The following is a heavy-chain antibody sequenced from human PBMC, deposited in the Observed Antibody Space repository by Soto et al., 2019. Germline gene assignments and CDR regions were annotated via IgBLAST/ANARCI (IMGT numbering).Heavy chain of an antibody. CDR1: GGSFSSFS. Sequence: QVILAQSGAEVKKPGSSVKVSCKVSGGSFSSFSINWVRQAPGQRFEWMGGIIPILGTANFTQKFQDRVTFTADESTATAYTTLSSLTSEDTAFYYCTSFDSNGYYPQNHYWGPGTQVTVSS. J-gene: IGHJ4*02. CDR2: IIPILGTA. V-gene: IGHV1-69*01. D-gene: IGHD3-22*01. CDR3: TSFDSNGYYPQNHY.